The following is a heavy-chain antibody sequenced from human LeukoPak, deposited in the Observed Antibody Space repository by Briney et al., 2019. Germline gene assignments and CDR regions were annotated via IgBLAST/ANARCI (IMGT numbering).Heavy chain of an antibody. CDR3: ARESPTMAYSSSIDY. V-gene: IGHV4-4*07. Sequence: SETLSLTCTVSGGSISSYYWSWIRQPAGKGLEWIGRIYTSGSTNYNPSLKSRVTMSVDTSKNQFSLKLSSVTAADTAVYYYARESPTMAYSSSIDYWGQGTLVTVSS. CDR1: GGSISSYY. CDR2: IYTSGST. J-gene: IGHJ4*02. D-gene: IGHD6-6*01.